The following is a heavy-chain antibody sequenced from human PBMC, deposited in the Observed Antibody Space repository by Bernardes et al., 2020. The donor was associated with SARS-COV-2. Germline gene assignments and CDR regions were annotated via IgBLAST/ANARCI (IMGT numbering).Heavy chain of an antibody. CDR1: GFTFNTCA. Sequence: GGTLRLSCASSGFTFNTCAMHWVRKAPGKGLEWVAFISVDGSNKYYADSVKGRFTISRDNSRNTLYLLMNSLRPEDTAVYYCARDWDYGESGYYYGVDVWGQGTTVTVSS. J-gene: IGHJ6*02. D-gene: IGHD4-17*01. V-gene: IGHV3-30-3*01. CDR2: ISVDGSNK. CDR3: ARDWDYGESGYYYGVDV.